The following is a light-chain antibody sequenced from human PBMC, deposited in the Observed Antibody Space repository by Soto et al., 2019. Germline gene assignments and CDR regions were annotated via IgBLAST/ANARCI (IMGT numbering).Light chain of an antibody. CDR1: SSDVGGYNY. V-gene: IGLV2-8*01. CDR2: EVS. Sequence: QSALTQPPSASGSPGQSVTISCTGTSSDVGGYNYVSWYQQHPGKAPKLMIYEVSNRPSGVPDRFSGSKSVNTASLTVSGLQAEDEADYYCSSYAGSNIHYVFGTGTKLTVL. J-gene: IGLJ1*01. CDR3: SSYAGSNIHYV.